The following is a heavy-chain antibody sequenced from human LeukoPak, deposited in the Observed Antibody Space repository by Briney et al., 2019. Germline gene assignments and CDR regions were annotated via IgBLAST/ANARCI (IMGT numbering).Heavy chain of an antibody. CDR2: ISSSGSTI. V-gene: IGHV3-48*03. Sequence: GGSLRLSCADSGFTLRSYEMNWVRDAPGEGLERGSYISSSGSTICYADAVKGRFTISRDNAKISLYLQMNSLGAEDTAVYYCARELRDIVATTFDYWGQGTLVTVSS. J-gene: IGHJ4*02. CDR1: GFTLRSYE. D-gene: IGHD5-12*01. CDR3: ARELRDIVATTFDY.